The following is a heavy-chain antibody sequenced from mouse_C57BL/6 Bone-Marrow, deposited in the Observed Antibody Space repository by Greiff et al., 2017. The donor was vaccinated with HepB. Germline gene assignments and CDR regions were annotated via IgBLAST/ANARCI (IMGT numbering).Heavy chain of an antibody. CDR3: ARPTVVARLFDY. V-gene: IGHV14-2*01. CDR1: GFNIKDYY. J-gene: IGHJ2*01. Sequence: VHVKQSGAELVKPGASVKLSCTASGFNIKDYYMHWVKQRTEQGLEWIGRIDPEDGETKYAPKFQGKATITADTSSNTAYLQLSSLTSEDTAVYYCARPTVVARLFDYWGQGTTLTVSS. D-gene: IGHD1-1*01. CDR2: IDPEDGET.